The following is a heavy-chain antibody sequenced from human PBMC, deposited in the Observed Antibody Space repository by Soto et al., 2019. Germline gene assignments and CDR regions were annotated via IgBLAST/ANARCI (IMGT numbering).Heavy chain of an antibody. CDR2: ISAYNGNT. V-gene: IGHV1-18*01. J-gene: IGHJ3*02. CDR3: ARTHGSSWYRDAFDI. Sequence: GGSVKVSCKASGYPFTSHGISWVRQAPGQGLEWMGWISAYNGNTNYAQKLQGRVTMTRDTSTSTAYMDLRSLRSDDTAVYYCARTHGSSWYRDAFDIWGQGTMVTVSS. D-gene: IGHD6-13*01. CDR1: GYPFTSHG.